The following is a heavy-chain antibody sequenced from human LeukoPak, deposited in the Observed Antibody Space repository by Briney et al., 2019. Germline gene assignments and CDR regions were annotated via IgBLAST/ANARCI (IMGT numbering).Heavy chain of an antibody. CDR2: MNPNSGNT. CDR3: ARRYYYDSSGYYPTYYYGMDV. Sequence: ASVKVSCKASGYTFTSYDINWVRQATGQGLEWMGWMNPNSGNTGYAQKFQSRVTMTRNTSISTAYMELSSLRSEDTAVYYCARRYYYDSSGYYPTYYYGMDVWGQGTTVTVSS. CDR1: GYTFTSYD. V-gene: IGHV1-8*01. D-gene: IGHD3-22*01. J-gene: IGHJ6*02.